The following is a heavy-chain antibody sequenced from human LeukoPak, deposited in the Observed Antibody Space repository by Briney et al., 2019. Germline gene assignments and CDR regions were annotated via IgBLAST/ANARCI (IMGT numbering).Heavy chain of an antibody. CDR3: ARDRYSYGYGFRYFDY. V-gene: IGHV4-30-4*01. D-gene: IGHD5-18*01. Sequence: SETLSLTCTVSGGSISSGDYYWSWIRQPPGKGLEWIGYIYYSGSTYYNPSLKSRVTISVDTSKNQFSLKLSSVTAADTAVCYCARDRYSYGYGFRYFDYWGQGTLVTVSS. CDR1: GGSISSGDYY. CDR2: IYYSGST. J-gene: IGHJ4*02.